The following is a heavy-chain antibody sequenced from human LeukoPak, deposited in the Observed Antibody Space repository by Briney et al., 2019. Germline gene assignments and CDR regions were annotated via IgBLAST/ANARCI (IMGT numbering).Heavy chain of an antibody. CDR3: AKVPKYYYGSGSGY. CDR2: INNDGTAT. V-gene: IGHV3-74*01. CDR1: GFTFSAYW. Sequence: GGSLRLSCAASGFTFSAYWMHWVRQVPGKGLVWVSRINNDGTATFFADSVKGRFTISRDNSKNTLYLQMNSLRAEDTAVYYCAKVPKYYYGSGSGYWGQGTLVTVSS. J-gene: IGHJ4*02. D-gene: IGHD3-10*01.